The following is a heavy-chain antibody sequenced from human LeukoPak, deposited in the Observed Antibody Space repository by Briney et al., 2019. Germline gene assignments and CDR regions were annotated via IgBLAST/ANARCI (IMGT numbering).Heavy chain of an antibody. D-gene: IGHD2-2*01. V-gene: IGHV1-18*01. Sequence: ASVKVSCKASGYTFTSYGISWVRQAPGQGLEWMGWISAYNGNTNYAQKLQGRVTMSTDTSTSTAYMELRSLRPDDTAVYYCAGFGEVVPAAMRHYYYYGMDVWGQGTTVTVSS. CDR3: AGFGEVVPAAMRHYYYYGMDV. CDR2: ISAYNGNT. CDR1: GYTFTSYG. J-gene: IGHJ6*02.